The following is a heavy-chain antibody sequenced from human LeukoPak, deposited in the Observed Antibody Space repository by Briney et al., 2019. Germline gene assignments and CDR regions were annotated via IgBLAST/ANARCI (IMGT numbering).Heavy chain of an antibody. CDR1: GFTFSDYY. V-gene: IGHV3-11*01. CDR3: ASTPIVVVPAAIPSDFDY. D-gene: IGHD2-2*02. CDR2: ISSSGSTI. Sequence: GGSLRLPCAASGFTFSDYYMSWIRQAPGKGLEWVSYISSSGSTIYYADSVKGLFTISRDNAKNSLYLQMNSLRAEDTAVYYCASTPIVVVPAAIPSDFDYWGQGTLVTVSS. J-gene: IGHJ4*02.